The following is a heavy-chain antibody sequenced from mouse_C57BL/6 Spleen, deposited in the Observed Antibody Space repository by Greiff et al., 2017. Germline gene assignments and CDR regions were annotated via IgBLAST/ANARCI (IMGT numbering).Heavy chain of an antibody. Sequence: QVQLQQSGAELVKPGASVKISCTASGYAFSSYWMNWVKQRPGKGLEWIGQIYPGDGDTNYNGNFKGKATMPADKTSSTAYMQLSSLTSEDSAVCVSARGVPMWYFEVWGTGTTVTVAS. J-gene: IGHJ1*03. D-gene: IGHD5-1*01. CDR1: GYAFSSYW. CDR3: ARGVPMWYFEV. V-gene: IGHV1-80*01. CDR2: IYPGDGDT.